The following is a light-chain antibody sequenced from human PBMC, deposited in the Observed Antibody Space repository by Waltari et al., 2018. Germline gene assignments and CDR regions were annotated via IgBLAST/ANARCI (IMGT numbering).Light chain of an antibody. J-gene: IGLJ3*02. CDR1: SSNIGSHY. CDR3: GAWDSSLSGVV. CDR2: DTN. Sequence: SVLTQAPSVSAAPGQRVTISCSGSSSNIGSHYVAGYQHLPGTAPKLLIYDTNKRPAGIPARFSGSKSGTSATLDITGLQTGDEADYYCGAWDSSLSGVVFGGGTKLTVL. V-gene: IGLV1-51*01.